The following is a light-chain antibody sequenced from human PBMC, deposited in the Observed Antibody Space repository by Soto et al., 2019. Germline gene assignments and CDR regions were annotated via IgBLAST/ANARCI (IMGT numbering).Light chain of an antibody. Sequence: IQLTQSPSSLSASVGDRGTITCRASQVISSYLAWYQQKPGKAPKLLIYGASTLQSGVPSRFSGRGSGTNFTLTISSLQPEYFGTYFCQQLDSSPRTFGQGTKVDIK. V-gene: IGKV1-9*01. CDR1: QVISSY. CDR3: QQLDSSPRT. CDR2: GAS. J-gene: IGKJ1*01.